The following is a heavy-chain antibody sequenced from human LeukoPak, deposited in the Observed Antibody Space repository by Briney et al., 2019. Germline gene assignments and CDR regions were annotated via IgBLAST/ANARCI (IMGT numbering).Heavy chain of an antibody. CDR3: ARGQSGQQLVPNWYFDL. Sequence: SETLSLTCTVSGGPIRDYYWSWIRQPPGKGLEWIGYIYYSGSTNYNPSLKSRVTISVDTSKNQFSLKLSSVTAADTAVYYCARGQSGQQLVPNWYFDLWGRGTLVTVSS. V-gene: IGHV4-59*01. D-gene: IGHD6-13*01. CDR1: GGPIRDYY. CDR2: IYYSGST. J-gene: IGHJ2*01.